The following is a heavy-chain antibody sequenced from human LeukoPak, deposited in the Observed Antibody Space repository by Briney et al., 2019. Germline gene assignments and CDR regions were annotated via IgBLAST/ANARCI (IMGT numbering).Heavy chain of an antibody. D-gene: IGHD1-7*01. CDR2: IIPIFGTA. Sequence: ASVKVSCKASGGTFSSYAISWVRQAPGQGLEWMGGIIPIFGTANYAQKFQGRVTITTDESTSTAYMELSSLRSEDTAVYYCARGTGTTVFQTLVVQNWFDPWGQGTLVTVSS. CDR3: ARGTGTTVFQTLVVQNWFDP. V-gene: IGHV1-69*05. CDR1: GGTFSSYA. J-gene: IGHJ5*02.